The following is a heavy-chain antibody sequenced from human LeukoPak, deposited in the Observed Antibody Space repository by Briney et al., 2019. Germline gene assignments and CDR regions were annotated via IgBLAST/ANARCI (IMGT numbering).Heavy chain of an antibody. V-gene: IGHV3-21*01. CDR1: GFTFSRYS. CDR2: ISSSSSYI. CDR3: ARGPSTVTRIMYPRDY. Sequence: GGSLRLSCAASGFTFSRYSMNWVRQAPGKGLEWVSSISSSSSYIYYADSVKGRFTISRDNAKNSLYLQMNSLRAEDTAVYYCARGPSTVTRIMYPRDYWGQGTLVTVSS. J-gene: IGHJ4*02. D-gene: IGHD4-17*01.